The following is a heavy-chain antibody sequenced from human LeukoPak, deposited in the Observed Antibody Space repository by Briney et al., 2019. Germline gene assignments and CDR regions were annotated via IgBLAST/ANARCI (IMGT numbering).Heavy chain of an antibody. CDR1: GFTFSSYG. V-gene: IGHV3-30*03. D-gene: IGHD6-13*01. CDR2: ISRDGTDQ. J-gene: IGHJ3*02. CDR3: ARAVPAPGTPENAFDI. Sequence: GGSLRLSCAASGFTFSSYGMSWVRQAPGEGLEWVAVISRDGTDQFYADSVKGRLTISRDNSQSTLYLYMNSLTTEDTALYYCARAVPAPGTPENAFDIWGQGTVVTVSS.